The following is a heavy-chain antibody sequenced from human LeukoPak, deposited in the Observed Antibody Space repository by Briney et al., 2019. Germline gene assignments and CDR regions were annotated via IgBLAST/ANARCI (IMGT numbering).Heavy chain of an antibody. CDR2: TNPNSGGT. CDR3: ARRHTHGWYYFDY. Sequence: ASVKVSCKASGYTFTGYYIHWVRQAPGQGLEWMGWTNPNSGGTNYAQKFQGRVAITRDTSISTAYLDLSSLRSDDTAVYYCARRHTHGWYYFDYWGQGTLVSVSS. V-gene: IGHV1-2*02. D-gene: IGHD6-19*01. J-gene: IGHJ4*02. CDR1: GYTFTGYY.